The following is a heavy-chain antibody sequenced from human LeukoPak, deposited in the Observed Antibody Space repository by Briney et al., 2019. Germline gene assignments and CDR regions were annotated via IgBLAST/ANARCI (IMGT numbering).Heavy chain of an antibody. J-gene: IGHJ5*02. CDR3: ARSGEFLDLYNWFDP. CDR1: GGSISSYY. D-gene: IGHD3-10*01. Sequence: SETLSLTCTVSGGSISSYYWSWIRQPPGKGLEWIGYIYYGGSTNYNPSLKSRVTISVDTSKNQFSLKLSSVTAADTAVYYCARSGEFLDLYNWFDPWGQGTLVTVSS. CDR2: IYYGGST. V-gene: IGHV4-59*12.